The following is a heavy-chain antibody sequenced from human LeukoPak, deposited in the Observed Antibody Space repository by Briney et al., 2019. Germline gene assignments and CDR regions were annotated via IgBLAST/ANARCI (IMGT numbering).Heavy chain of an antibody. CDR1: GFTFSSYW. CDR3: AKAMGATLFDY. CDR2: INSDGSST. J-gene: IGHJ4*02. Sequence: GGSLRLSCAASGFTFSSYWMHWVRQAPGKGLVWVSRINSDGSSTSYADSVKGRFTISRDNSKNTLYLQMNSLRAGDTAVYYCAKAMGATLFDYWGQGTLVTVSS. D-gene: IGHD1-26*01. V-gene: IGHV3-74*01.